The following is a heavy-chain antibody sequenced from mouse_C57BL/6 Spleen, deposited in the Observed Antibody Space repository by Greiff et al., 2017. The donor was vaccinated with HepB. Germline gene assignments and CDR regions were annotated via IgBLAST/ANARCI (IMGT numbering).Heavy chain of an antibody. V-gene: IGHV1-22*01. CDR1: GYTFTDYN. CDR2: INPNNGGT. D-gene: IGHD2-2*01. CDR3: ADEAWDGYDGYFDV. Sequence: EVQLQQSGPELVKPGASVKMSCKASGYTFTDYNMHWVKQSHGKSLEWIGYINPNNGGTSYNQKFKGKATLTVNKSSSTAYMELRSLTSEDSAVYYCADEAWDGYDGYFDVWGTGTTVTVSS. J-gene: IGHJ1*03.